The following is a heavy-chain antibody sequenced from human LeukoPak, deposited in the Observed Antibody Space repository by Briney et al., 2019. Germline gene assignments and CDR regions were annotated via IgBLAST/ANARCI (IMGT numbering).Heavy chain of an antibody. J-gene: IGHJ6*02. CDR2: IGTAGDT. CDR3: ARVRAYGSGSSHYYYYYGMDV. D-gene: IGHD3-10*01. CDR1: GFTFSSYD. Sequence: GGSLRLSCAASGFTFSSYDMHWVRQATGKGLEWVSAIGTAGDTYYPGSVKGRFTISRENAKNSLYLQMNSLRAGDTAVYYCARVRAYGSGSSHYYYYYGMDVWGQGTTVTVSS. V-gene: IGHV3-13*01.